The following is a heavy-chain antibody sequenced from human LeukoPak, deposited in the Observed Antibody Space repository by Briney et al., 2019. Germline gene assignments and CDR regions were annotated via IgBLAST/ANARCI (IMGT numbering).Heavy chain of an antibody. Sequence: GGSLRLSCAASGFTFSDYYMSRIRQAPGKGLEWVSYISSSGSTIYYADSVKGRFTISRDNAKNSLYLQMNSLRAGDTAVYYCARSAAAGYSDYWGQGTLVTVSS. J-gene: IGHJ4*02. D-gene: IGHD6-13*01. CDR3: ARSAAAGYSDY. V-gene: IGHV3-11*04. CDR2: ISSSGSTI. CDR1: GFTFSDYY.